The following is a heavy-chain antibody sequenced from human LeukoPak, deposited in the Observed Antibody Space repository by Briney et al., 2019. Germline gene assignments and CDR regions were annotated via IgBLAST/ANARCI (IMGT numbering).Heavy chain of an antibody. Sequence: GASVKVSCRASGCTFTIYYMHWVRQAPGQGIEWMGIINPSGGSTSYAQKFQGRVTMTRDTSTSTVYMELSSLRSEDTAVYYCARGRSDLGYWGQGTLVTVSS. CDR2: INPSGGST. J-gene: IGHJ4*02. CDR3: ARGRSDLGY. CDR1: GCTFTIYY. V-gene: IGHV1-46*01.